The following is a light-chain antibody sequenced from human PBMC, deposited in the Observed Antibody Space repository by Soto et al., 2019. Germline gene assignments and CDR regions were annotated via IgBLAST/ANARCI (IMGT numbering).Light chain of an antibody. V-gene: IGKV3-11*01. Sequence: ESVLTQSPATLSLSPGERATLSCRASQSVSSYLAWCQQKPGQAPRLLIYDAANRATGIPSRFSGSGSGTDFDLSVSSLEPDDFAVYYCQQRSNWPTCGQGTKVESK. CDR2: DAA. CDR1: QSVSSY. J-gene: IGKJ1*01. CDR3: QQRSNWPT.